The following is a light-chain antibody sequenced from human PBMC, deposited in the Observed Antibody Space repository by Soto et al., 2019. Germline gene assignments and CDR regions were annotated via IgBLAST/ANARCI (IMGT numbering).Light chain of an antibody. V-gene: IGKV3-11*01. CDR1: QNVGHN. CDR2: TAA. CDR3: QERSRWPRAT. J-gene: IGKJ4*01. Sequence: EMVLTQSPATLSLSPGESATLYCRASQNVGHNFAWYQQKSGQPPRLLIHTAASRATGIPARFCGSGSRTDFTLTISSLEPADIAVDYCQERSRWPRATFGGGTKVDMK.